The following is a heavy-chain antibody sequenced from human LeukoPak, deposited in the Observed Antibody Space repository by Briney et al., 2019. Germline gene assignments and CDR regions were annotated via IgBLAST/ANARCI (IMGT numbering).Heavy chain of an antibody. J-gene: IGHJ4*02. V-gene: IGHV4-59*08. CDR3: ARQPDFWSGYYPFDY. CDR2: IYYSGST. CDR1: GGSISSYY. Sequence: RASETLSLTCTVPGGSISSYYWSWIRQPPGKGLEWIGYIYYSGSTNYNPSLKSRVTISVDTSKNQFSLKLSAVTAADTAVYYCARQPDFWSGYYPFDYWGQGTLVTVSS. D-gene: IGHD3-3*01.